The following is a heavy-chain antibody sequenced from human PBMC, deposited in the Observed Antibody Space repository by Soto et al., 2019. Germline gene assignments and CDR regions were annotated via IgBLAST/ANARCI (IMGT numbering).Heavy chain of an antibody. D-gene: IGHD3-10*01. V-gene: IGHV3-23*01. J-gene: IGHJ4*02. CDR2: ISASGGST. CDR1: GFTFNNYA. CDR3: AIHFYYGSGSYYAVDY. Sequence: EVQLLESGGGLVQPGGSLRLSCVVSGFTFNNYAMNWVRQAPGKGLEWVSGISASGGSTYYADSVKGRFTISRDSSKHTLYLKMNSLRADDTAIYYCAIHFYYGSGSYYAVDYWGQGTLVTVSS.